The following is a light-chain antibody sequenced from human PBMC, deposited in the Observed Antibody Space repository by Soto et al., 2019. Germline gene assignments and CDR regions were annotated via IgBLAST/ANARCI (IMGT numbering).Light chain of an antibody. J-gene: IGKJ2*01. V-gene: IGKV1-6*01. CDR1: QGIGND. Sequence: AIQMTQSPSSLSASVGDRVTITCRASQGIGNDLGWYQQKPGKAPKLLIYAASSLQSGVPSRFSGSGSGTDFTLTISRLQPEDFATYYCLQDYNYPNTFGQGTKLEIK. CDR3: LQDYNYPNT. CDR2: AAS.